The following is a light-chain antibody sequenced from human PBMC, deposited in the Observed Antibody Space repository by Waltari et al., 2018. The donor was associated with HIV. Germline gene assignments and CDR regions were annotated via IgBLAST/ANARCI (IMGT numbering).Light chain of an antibody. CDR1: SSNIGSNY. V-gene: IGLV1-47*01. CDR3: AAWDNSLSAPV. Sequence: QSVLTQPPSASGTPGQRVTISCSGSSSNIGSNYVYWYQQLQGTAPKLLIYRNNQRPSVVPDRFSGSKSGTSASLAISGLRSEDEADYYCAAWDNSLSAPVFGGGTKLTVL. CDR2: RNN. J-gene: IGLJ3*02.